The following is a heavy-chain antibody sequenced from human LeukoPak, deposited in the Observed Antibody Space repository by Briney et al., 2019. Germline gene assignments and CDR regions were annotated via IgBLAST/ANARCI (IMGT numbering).Heavy chain of an antibody. Sequence: PSETLSLTCAVSGYSISSGYYWGWIRQPPGKGLEWIGSIYHSGSTYYNPSLKSRVTISVDTSKNQFSLKLSSVTAADTAVYYCARTGPGIAARNYFDYWGQGTLVTVSS. CDR1: GYSISSGYY. J-gene: IGHJ4*02. V-gene: IGHV4-38-2*01. D-gene: IGHD6-6*01. CDR3: ARTGPGIAARNYFDY. CDR2: IYHSGST.